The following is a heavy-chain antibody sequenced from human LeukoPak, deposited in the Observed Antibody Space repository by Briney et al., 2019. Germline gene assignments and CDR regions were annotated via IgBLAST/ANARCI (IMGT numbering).Heavy chain of an antibody. CDR2: MNPNSGNT. CDR1: GYTFTSYD. J-gene: IGHJ6*03. V-gene: IGHV1-8*01. CDR3: ARGRALGSIAARPVNYYYYMDV. Sequence: ASVKVSCKASGYTFTSYDINWVRQATGQGLEWMGWMNPNSGNTGYAQKFQGRVTMTRNTSISTAYMELSSLRSEDTAVYYCARGRALGSIAARPVNYYYYMDVWGKGTTVTVSS. D-gene: IGHD6-6*01.